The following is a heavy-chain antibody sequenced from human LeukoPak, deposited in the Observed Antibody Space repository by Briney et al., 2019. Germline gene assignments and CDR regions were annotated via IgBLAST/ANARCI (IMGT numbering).Heavy chain of an antibody. CDR2: IYYSGST. CDR1: GGSISSYY. CDR3: ARVGAPYSSSWYFSL. D-gene: IGHD6-13*01. J-gene: IGHJ4*02. Sequence: SESLSLTCTVSGGSISSYYWSWIRQPPGKGLEWIGYIYYSGSTNYNPSLKSRVTISVDTSKNQFSLKLSSVTAADTAVYYCARVGAPYSSSWYFSLWGQGTLVTVSS. V-gene: IGHV4-59*01.